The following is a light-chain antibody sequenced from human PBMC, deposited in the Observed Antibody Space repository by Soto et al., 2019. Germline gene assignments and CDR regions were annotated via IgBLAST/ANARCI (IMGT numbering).Light chain of an antibody. CDR1: QDISNY. V-gene: IGKV1-33*01. J-gene: IGKJ5*01. CDR3: PQYDNLPT. CDR2: DAS. Sequence: DIQMTQSPSSLSASVGDRVTITCQASQDISNYLNWYQQKPGKAPKLLIYDASNLETGVPSRFSGSGSGTDFTFTISSLQTEDIETDDCPQYDNLPTFGQGTRLEIK.